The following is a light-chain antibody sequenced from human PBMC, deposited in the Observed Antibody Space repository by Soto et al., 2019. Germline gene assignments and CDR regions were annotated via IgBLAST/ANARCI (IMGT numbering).Light chain of an antibody. J-gene: IGLJ1*01. CDR2: DVS. V-gene: IGLV2-11*01. CDR1: NSDVGGYNF. Sequence: QSALTQPRSVSGSPGQSVTISCTGTNSDVGGYNFVSWYQQYPGKVPKLMIYDVSKRSSGVPDRLSGSKSGNTASLTISGLQAEDEADYYCCSYADSFYVFGSGTKLTVL. CDR3: CSYADSFYV.